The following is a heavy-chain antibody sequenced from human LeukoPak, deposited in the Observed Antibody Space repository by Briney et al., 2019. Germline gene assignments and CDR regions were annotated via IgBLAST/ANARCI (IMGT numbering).Heavy chain of an antibody. CDR1: GGSYSGYY. CDR3: ARGPVWPDY. D-gene: IGHD2-8*01. Sequence: SETLSLTCAVYGGSYSGYYWSCIRQPRGKGLEWIGEINHSGGTNYNPSLKSRVTISVDTSKNQFSLKLSSVTAADTAVYYCARGPVWPDYWGQGTLVTVSS. V-gene: IGHV4-34*01. CDR2: INHSGGT. J-gene: IGHJ4*02.